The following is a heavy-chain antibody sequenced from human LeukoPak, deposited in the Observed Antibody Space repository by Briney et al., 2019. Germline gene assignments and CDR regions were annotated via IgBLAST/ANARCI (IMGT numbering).Heavy chain of an antibody. CDR2: ISSSGSYI. CDR3: AKRGRVQLERSYYYYYMDV. D-gene: IGHD1-1*01. Sequence: GGSLRLSCAASGFTFSSYSMNWVRQAPGKGLEWVSSISSSGSYIYYADSVKGRFTISRDNSKNTLYLQMNSLRAEDTAVYYCAKRGRVQLERSYYYYYMDVWGKGTTVTISS. V-gene: IGHV3-21*01. J-gene: IGHJ6*03. CDR1: GFTFSSYS.